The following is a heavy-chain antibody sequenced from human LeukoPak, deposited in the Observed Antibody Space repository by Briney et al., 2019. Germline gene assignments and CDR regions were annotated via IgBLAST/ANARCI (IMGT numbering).Heavy chain of an antibody. J-gene: IGHJ4*02. CDR3: AKVAYQMLSSFDY. V-gene: IGHV3-23*01. CDR1: GFTFSSYA. Sequence: GGSLRLSCAASGFTFSSYAMSWVRQAPGMGLAWVSAISGSGGTTYYADSVKGRFTISRDNSKSTLYLQMNSLRAEDTAVYYCAKVAYQMLSSFDYWGQGTLVTVSS. CDR2: ISGSGGTT. D-gene: IGHD2-2*01.